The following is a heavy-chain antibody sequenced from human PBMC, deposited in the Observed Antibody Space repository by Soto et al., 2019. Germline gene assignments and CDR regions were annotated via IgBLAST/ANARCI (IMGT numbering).Heavy chain of an antibody. D-gene: IGHD3-3*01. Sequence: PGGSLRLSCAASGFTFSSYAMSWVRQAPGKGLEWVSAISGSGGSTYYADSVKGRFTISRDDSINTLYLQMNSLKTDDTAVYYCVTDTRGSWGQGTLVTVSS. CDR1: GFTFSSYA. CDR2: ISGSGGST. J-gene: IGHJ5*02. V-gene: IGHV3-23*01. CDR3: VTDTRGS.